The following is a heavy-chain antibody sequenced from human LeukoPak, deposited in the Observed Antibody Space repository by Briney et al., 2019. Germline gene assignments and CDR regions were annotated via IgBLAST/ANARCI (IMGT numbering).Heavy chain of an antibody. Sequence: ALRLSCADSGFTFDDYAMHWVRQAPGKGLEWVSGISWNSGSIGYADSVKGRFTISRDNAKNSLYLQMNSLRAEDTALYYCAKDMGYCSGGSCYYAFDYWGQGTLVTVSS. D-gene: IGHD2-15*01. CDR3: AKDMGYCSGGSCYYAFDY. CDR1: GFTFDDYA. V-gene: IGHV3-9*01. J-gene: IGHJ4*02. CDR2: ISWNSGSI.